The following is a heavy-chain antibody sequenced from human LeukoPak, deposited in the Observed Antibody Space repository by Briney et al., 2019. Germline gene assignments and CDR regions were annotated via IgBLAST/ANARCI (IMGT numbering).Heavy chain of an antibody. CDR2: IIPIFGTA. D-gene: IGHD5-12*01. V-gene: IGHV1-69*13. CDR3: ASGDLYGGSTFDY. Sequence: SVKVSCKASGGTFSSYAISWVRQGPGQGLEWMGGIIPIFGTANYAQKFQGRVTITADESTSTAYMELSSLRSEDTAVYYCASGDLYGGSTFDYWGQGTLVTVSS. CDR1: GGTFSSYA. J-gene: IGHJ4*02.